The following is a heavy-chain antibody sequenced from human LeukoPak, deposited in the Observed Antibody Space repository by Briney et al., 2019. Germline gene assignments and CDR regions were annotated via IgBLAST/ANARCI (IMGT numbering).Heavy chain of an antibody. D-gene: IGHD3-10*01. CDR3: AKRGIVIRAVIIVGFHKEAYYFDY. CDR1: GITLSNYG. CDR2: ISDSGGST. Sequence: GSLRLSCAVSGITLSNYGMSWARQAPGKGLEWVAGISDSGGSTNYADSVKGRFTISRDNPKNTLYLQMNSLRAEDTAVYFCAKRGIVIRAVIIVGFHKEAYYFDYWGQGALVTVSS. V-gene: IGHV3-23*01. J-gene: IGHJ4*02.